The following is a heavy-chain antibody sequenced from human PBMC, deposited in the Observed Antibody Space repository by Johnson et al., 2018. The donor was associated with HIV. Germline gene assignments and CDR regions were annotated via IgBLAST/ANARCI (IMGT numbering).Heavy chain of an antibody. V-gene: IGHV3-9*01. CDR1: GFTFSDYY. CDR3: AKGATRYKTSGSNSDGAFDI. J-gene: IGHJ3*02. Sequence: VYLVESGGRLVKPGGSLRLSCAASGFTFSDYYMSWIRQAPGKGLEWVSGISWNSGSIGYADSVKGRFTISRDNAKNSLYLQMNTLRAEDTALYYCAKGATRYKTSGSNSDGAFDIWGQGTMVTVSS. CDR2: ISWNSGSI. D-gene: IGHD1-26*01.